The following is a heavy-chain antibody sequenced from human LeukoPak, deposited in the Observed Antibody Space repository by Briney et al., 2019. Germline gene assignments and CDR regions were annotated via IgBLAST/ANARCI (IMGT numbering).Heavy chain of an antibody. CDR1: GFTFSSYA. CDR3: ARDLYDILTGYYDALPFDP. D-gene: IGHD3-9*01. Sequence: PGGSLRLSCAASGFTFSSYAMSWVRQAPGKGLEWVSAISGSGGSTYYADSVKGRFTISRDNSKSTLYLQMNSLRAEDTAVYYCARDLYDILTGYYDALPFDPWGQGTLVTVSS. CDR2: ISGSGGST. V-gene: IGHV3-23*01. J-gene: IGHJ5*02.